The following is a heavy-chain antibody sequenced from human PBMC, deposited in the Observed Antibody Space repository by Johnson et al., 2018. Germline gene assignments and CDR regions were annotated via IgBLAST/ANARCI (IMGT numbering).Heavy chain of an antibody. CDR3: ARFLEYYAAYYYYGMDV. D-gene: IGHD3-3*01. CDR2: ISYDGSNK. Sequence: QVQLVESGGGVVQPGRSLRLSCAASGFTFSSYGMHWVRQAPGKGLEWVAVISYDGSNKYYADSVKGRVTISRDNSKNTLYLQMNSLGADDTAVYYCARFLEYYAAYYYYGMDVWGQGTTVTVSS. J-gene: IGHJ6*02. CDR1: GFTFSSYG. V-gene: IGHV3-30*03.